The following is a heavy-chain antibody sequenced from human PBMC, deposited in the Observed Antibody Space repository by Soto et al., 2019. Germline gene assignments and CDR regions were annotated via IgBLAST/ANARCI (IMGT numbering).Heavy chain of an antibody. D-gene: IGHD6-6*01. CDR2: INPNSGGT. Sequence: GASVKVSCKASGYTFTGYYMHWVRQAPGQGLEWMGWINPNSGGTNYAQKFQGRVTMTRDTSISTAYMELSRLRSGDTAVYYCARDHDSSSSGLFDYWGQGTLVTVSS. V-gene: IGHV1-2*02. J-gene: IGHJ4*02. CDR1: GYTFTGYY. CDR3: ARDHDSSSSGLFDY.